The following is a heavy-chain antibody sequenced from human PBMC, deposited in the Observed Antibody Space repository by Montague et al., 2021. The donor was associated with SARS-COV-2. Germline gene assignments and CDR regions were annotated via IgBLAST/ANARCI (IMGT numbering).Heavy chain of an antibody. CDR2: IYWDDDK. J-gene: IGHJ3*02. CDR1: GFSLSTSGVG. Sequence: PALVKPTQTLTLTCTFSGFSLSTSGVGVGWICQPPGKALEWLALIYWDDDKRYSPSLESRLTITKDTSKNQVVLTMTNMDPVDTATYYCAHDRVTMIVVAKADAFDIWGQGTMVTVSS. V-gene: IGHV2-5*02. D-gene: IGHD3-22*01. CDR3: AHDRVTMIVVAKADAFDI.